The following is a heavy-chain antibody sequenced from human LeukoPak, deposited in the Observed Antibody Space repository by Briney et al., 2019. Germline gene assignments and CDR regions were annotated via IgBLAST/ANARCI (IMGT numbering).Heavy chain of an antibody. CDR3: ARDARGSLSAMGIIDY. D-gene: IGHD5-18*01. CDR1: GFTFSSYS. Sequence: PGGSLRLSCAASGFTFSSYSMNWVRQAPGKGLEWVSSISSSSSYIYYADSVKGRFTISRDNAKNSLYLQMNSLRAEDTAVYYCARDARGSLSAMGIIDYWGQGTLVTVSP. V-gene: IGHV3-21*01. CDR2: ISSSSSYI. J-gene: IGHJ4*02.